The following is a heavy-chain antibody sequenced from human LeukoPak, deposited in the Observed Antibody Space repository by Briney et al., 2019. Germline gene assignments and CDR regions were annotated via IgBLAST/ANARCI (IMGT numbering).Heavy chain of an antibody. D-gene: IGHD4-11*01. CDR1: GFTFSNYG. CDR3: AKSPSVTMVGLDV. CDR2: ISGSGGGT. Sequence: PGGSLRLSRAASGFTFSNYGMNWVRQAPGKGLEWVSGISGSGGGTYYADSVKGRFTISRDSSKNTLYLQMTSLRAEDTAIYYCAKSPSVTMVGLDVWGQGTTVTVSS. V-gene: IGHV3-23*01. J-gene: IGHJ6*02.